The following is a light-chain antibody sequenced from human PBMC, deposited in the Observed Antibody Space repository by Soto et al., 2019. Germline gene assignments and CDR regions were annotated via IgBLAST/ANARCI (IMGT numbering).Light chain of an antibody. Sequence: EIVLTQSPGTLSLSPGDRATLSCRASQSVSSSYLAWYQQKPGQAPRLLIYSISSRAAGIPDRFSGSGSGTDFTLTISRLEPEDFATYYCQQTYSTRFTFGPGTKVDIK. CDR3: QQTYSTRFT. CDR1: QSVSSSY. J-gene: IGKJ3*01. V-gene: IGKV3-20*01. CDR2: SIS.